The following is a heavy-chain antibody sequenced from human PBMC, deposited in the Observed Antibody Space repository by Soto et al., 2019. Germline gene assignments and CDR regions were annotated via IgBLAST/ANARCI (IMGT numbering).Heavy chain of an antibody. D-gene: IGHD3-16*01. CDR3: AIRLSVNDAFDI. CDR2: IYSGGST. J-gene: IGHJ3*02. Sequence: GESLKISCAASGFTVSSNYMSWVRQAPGKGLEWVSVIYSGGSTYYADSVKGRFTISRDNSKNTLYLQMNSLRAEDTAVYYCAIRLSVNDAFDIWGQGTMVTVSS. CDR1: GFTVSSNY. V-gene: IGHV3-53*01.